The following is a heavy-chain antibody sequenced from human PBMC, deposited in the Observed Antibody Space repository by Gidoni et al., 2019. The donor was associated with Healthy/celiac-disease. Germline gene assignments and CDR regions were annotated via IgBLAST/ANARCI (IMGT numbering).Heavy chain of an antibody. Sequence: EVQLVESGGGVIQPGGSLRIYCAASGFTASRNYMSWVRQAPGKALEWVSVINSGGSTYYADSVKGRFTISRDNSKNTLYLQMNSLRAGDTAVYYCASSSTSCYKCAFDIWGQGTMVTVSS. CDR1: GFTASRNY. CDR3: ASSSTSCYKCAFDI. D-gene: IGHD2-2*02. V-gene: IGHV3-53*01. CDR2: INSGGST. J-gene: IGHJ3*02.